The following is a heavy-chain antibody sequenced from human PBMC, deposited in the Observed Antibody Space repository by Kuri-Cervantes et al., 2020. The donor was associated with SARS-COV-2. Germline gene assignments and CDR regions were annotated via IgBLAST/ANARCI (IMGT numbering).Heavy chain of an antibody. Sequence: GGSLRLSCAASGFTFSNYAMHWVRQAPGKGLEWVAVISYDGSNKYYADSVKGRFTISRDNSKNTLYLQMNSLRAEDTAVYYCAQDVSSSWPGSNYYGMDVWGQGTTVTVSS. J-gene: IGHJ6*02. D-gene: IGHD6-13*01. CDR3: AQDVSSSWPGSNYYGMDV. CDR2: ISYDGSNK. V-gene: IGHV3-30-3*02. CDR1: GFTFSNYA.